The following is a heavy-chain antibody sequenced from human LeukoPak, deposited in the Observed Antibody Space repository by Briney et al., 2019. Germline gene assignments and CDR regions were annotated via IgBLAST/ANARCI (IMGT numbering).Heavy chain of an antibody. D-gene: IGHD2-15*01. J-gene: IGHJ5*02. CDR3: AKSERFYCSGGTCYPNWFDP. CDR2: ISGSSAYT. Sequence: GGSLRLSCAASGFTFSTYAMNWVRQAPGKGLEWVSAISGSSAYTNYADSVKGRFTISRDNSKNTLYLQMNSLRAEDTAVYYCAKSERFYCSGGTCYPNWFDPRGQGTLVTVSS. V-gene: IGHV3-23*01. CDR1: GFTFSTYA.